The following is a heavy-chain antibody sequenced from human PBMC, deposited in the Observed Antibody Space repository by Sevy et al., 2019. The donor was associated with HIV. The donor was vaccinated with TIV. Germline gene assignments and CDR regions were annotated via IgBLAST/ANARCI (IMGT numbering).Heavy chain of an antibody. CDR2: IYYSGST. V-gene: IGHV4-39*02. Sequence: SETLSLTCTVSGGSISSGTYYWGWIRRPPGKGLEWIGTIYYSGSTYYNSSLKSRVTISVDTSKNQFSLKLSSVTAADTAVYYCAKDLGVGSSSWPTDYWGQGTLVTVSS. CDR1: GGSISSGTYY. D-gene: IGHD6-13*01. CDR3: AKDLGVGSSSWPTDY. J-gene: IGHJ4*02.